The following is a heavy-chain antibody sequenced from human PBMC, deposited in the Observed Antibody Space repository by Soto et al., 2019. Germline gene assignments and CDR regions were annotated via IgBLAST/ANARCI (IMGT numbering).Heavy chain of an antibody. CDR2: IYHSGST. J-gene: IGHJ5*02. D-gene: IGHD4-17*01. CDR1: GGSISSGNDY. Sequence: QVQLQESGPGLVKPSQTLSLTCTVSGGSISSGNDYWSWLRQHPGKGLEWIGYIYHSGSTYYNPSLKRRLTISVDTSKNQFSLKLSSVTAADTAIYYCAREYGDPFPSNWFDPWGQGTLVTVSS. V-gene: IGHV4-31*03. CDR3: AREYGDPFPSNWFDP.